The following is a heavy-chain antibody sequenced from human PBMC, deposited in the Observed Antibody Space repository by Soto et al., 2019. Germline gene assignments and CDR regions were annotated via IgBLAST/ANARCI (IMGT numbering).Heavy chain of an antibody. CDR1: GGTFSSYA. J-gene: IGHJ6*02. Sequence: QVQLVQSGAEVKKPGSSVKVSCKASGGTFSSYAITWVRQAPGQGLEWMGRIIPIFGTANYNQKFQRRVTITADESTSTAYMELSSLRSEDTAVYYCARNEYSTTFYYYGMDVWGQGTTVTVSS. CDR3: ARNEYSTTFYYYGMDV. CDR2: IIPIFGTA. D-gene: IGHD6-6*01. V-gene: IGHV1-69*01.